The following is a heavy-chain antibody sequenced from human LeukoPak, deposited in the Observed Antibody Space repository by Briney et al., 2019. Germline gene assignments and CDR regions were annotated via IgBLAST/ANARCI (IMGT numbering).Heavy chain of an antibody. Sequence: ASVKVSCKASGYTFTSYYMHWVRQAPGQGLEWMGIINPSGGSTSYAQKFQGRVTMTRDTPTSTVYMELSSLRSEDTAVYYCAREVVGNGWPPHFDDYWGQGTLVTVSS. CDR3: AREVVGNGWPPHFDDY. V-gene: IGHV1-46*01. D-gene: IGHD2-15*01. J-gene: IGHJ4*02. CDR1: GYTFTSYY. CDR2: INPSGGST.